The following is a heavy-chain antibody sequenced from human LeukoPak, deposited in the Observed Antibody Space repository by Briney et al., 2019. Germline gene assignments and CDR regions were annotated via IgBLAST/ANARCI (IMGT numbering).Heavy chain of an antibody. CDR2: IYNSET. D-gene: IGHD6-19*01. V-gene: IGHV4-59*08. CDR1: GGSMNSYY. Sequence: PSETLSLTCTVSGGSMNSYYWSWIRQPPGKGLEWIAYIYNSETNYNPSLKSRVTISVDTSKNQFSLRLSSVTAADTAVYYCARHRDYGTGWYGFGYWGQGTLVTVSS. CDR3: ARHRDYGTGWYGFGY. J-gene: IGHJ4*02.